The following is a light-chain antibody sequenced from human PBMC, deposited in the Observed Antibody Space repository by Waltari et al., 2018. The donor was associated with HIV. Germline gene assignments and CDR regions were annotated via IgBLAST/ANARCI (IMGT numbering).Light chain of an antibody. CDR1: SSAVGGYNY. CDR3: SSYSSTNTLGV. V-gene: IGLV2-14*01. CDR2: EVT. J-gene: IGLJ3*02. Sequence: QSALTQPASVSGSPGQSIPISCTGASSAVGGYNYVSWYQHHPGKAPKLIIYEVTNRPSGVSNRFSGSKSGNTASLTISGLQPEDEADYYCSSYSSTNTLGVFGGGTILTVL.